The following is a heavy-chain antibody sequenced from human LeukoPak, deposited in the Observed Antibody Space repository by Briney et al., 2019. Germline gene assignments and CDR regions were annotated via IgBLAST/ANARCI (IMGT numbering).Heavy chain of an antibody. CDR1: GGSISSSSYY. D-gene: IGHD3/OR15-3a*01. CDR2: IYYSGST. Sequence: SETLSLTCTVSGGSISSSSYYWGWIRQPPGKGLEWIGSIYYSGSTFYNPSLKSRVAISIDTSKNQFSLKLSSVTAADTAVYYCARYTASYWTAFDTWGQGTMVTVS. CDR3: ARYTASYWTAFDT. V-gene: IGHV4-39*01. J-gene: IGHJ3*02.